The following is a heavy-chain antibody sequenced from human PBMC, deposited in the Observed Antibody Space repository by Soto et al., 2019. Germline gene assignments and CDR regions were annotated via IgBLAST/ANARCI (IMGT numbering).Heavy chain of an antibody. CDR1: GFTFRSYA. V-gene: IGHV3-30*04. Sequence: QEQLVESGGGVVQPGRSLRLSCAASGFTFRSYAKHWVRQAPGKGLEWVAVISYDGSNKYYADSVKGRFTISRDNSKNTLYLQMNSLRAEDTALYYCARVYYYYSTGTSAFDIWGQGTMVTVSS. D-gene: IGHD3-22*01. CDR2: ISYDGSNK. J-gene: IGHJ3*02. CDR3: ARVYYYYSTGTSAFDI.